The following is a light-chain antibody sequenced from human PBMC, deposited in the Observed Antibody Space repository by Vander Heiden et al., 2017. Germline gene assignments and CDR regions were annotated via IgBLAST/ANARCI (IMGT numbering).Light chain of an antibody. J-gene: IGKJ4*01. CDR1: QSVSSN. V-gene: IGKV3-15*01. CDR3: QQYNNWPPLT. Sequence: IVMTQSPATLSVSTRERATLTCRASQSVSSNLAWYQQKPGQAPRLLIYRASTRPTGIPARFSGSGSGTEFTLTISSLQSEDFAAYYCQQYNNWPPLTFGGGTKVEIK. CDR2: RAS.